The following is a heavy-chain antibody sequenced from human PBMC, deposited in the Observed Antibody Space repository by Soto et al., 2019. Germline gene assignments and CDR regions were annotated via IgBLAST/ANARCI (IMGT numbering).Heavy chain of an antibody. V-gene: IGHV1-69*13. CDR1: GGTFSSYV. CDR3: ARPIEGYSVYDSWLGALDS. J-gene: IGHJ4*02. D-gene: IGHD5-12*01. CDR2: IIPIFGTA. Sequence: SVKVSCKASGGTFSSYVISWVRQAPGQGLEWMGGIIPIFGTANHAQKFQGRVTITADESTSTAYMELSSLRSADTAVYYCARPIEGYSVYDSWLGALDSWGQGTLVTVSS.